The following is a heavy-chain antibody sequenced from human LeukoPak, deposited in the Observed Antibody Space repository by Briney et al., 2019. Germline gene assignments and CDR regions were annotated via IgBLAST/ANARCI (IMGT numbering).Heavy chain of an antibody. J-gene: IGHJ4*02. CDR3: ARDLGGSYSPIDY. V-gene: IGHV3-48*04. D-gene: IGHD1-26*01. Sequence: GGSLRLSCAASGFTFSSYSMNWVRQAPGKGLEWVSFISSSSSKIHYADSVKGRFTISRDNAKISLYLQMYSLRAEDTAVYYCARDLGGSYSPIDYWGQGTLVTVSS. CDR2: ISSSSSKI. CDR1: GFTFSSYS.